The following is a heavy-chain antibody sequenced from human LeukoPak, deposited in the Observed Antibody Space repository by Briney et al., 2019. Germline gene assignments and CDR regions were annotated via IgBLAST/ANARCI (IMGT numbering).Heavy chain of an antibody. J-gene: IGHJ6*03. CDR2: IYHSGST. V-gene: IGHV4-4*02. CDR3: ARVTSGYCSSTSCPDVYYYYYMDV. Sequence: PSETLSLTCAVSGGSISSSNWWSWVRQPPGKGLEWIGEIYHSGSTNYNPSLKSRVTMSVDTSKNQFSLKLSSVTAADTAVYYCARVTSGYCSSTSCPDVYYYYYMDVWGKGTTVTVSS. D-gene: IGHD2-2*03. CDR1: GGSISSSNW.